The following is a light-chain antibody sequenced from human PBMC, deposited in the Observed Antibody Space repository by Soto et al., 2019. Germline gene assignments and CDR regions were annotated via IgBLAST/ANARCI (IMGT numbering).Light chain of an antibody. V-gene: IGKV1-39*01. CDR2: AAT. J-gene: IGKJ4*01. CDR1: QSISTF. Sequence: DIQMTQSPSSLSASVGDRVTITCRASQSISTFLNWYQQKPGKAPKLLIYAATSLQSGVPSRFSGSGSGTDFTLPISTLQPEDFATYYCQQIYSTPHTFGGGTKVEIK. CDR3: QQIYSTPHT.